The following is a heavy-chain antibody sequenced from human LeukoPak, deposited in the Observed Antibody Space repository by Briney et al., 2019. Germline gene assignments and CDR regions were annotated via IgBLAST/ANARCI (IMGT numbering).Heavy chain of an antibody. CDR3: ARDRSRYAFDY. Sequence: GGSLRLSCAASGFTFSSYWMHWVRQAPGKGLVWVSRIDSDGRSTSYADSVKGRFTISRDNAKNMLYLQMNSLRAEDTAVYYCARDRSRYAFDYWGQGTLVTVSS. V-gene: IGHV3-74*01. D-gene: IGHD3-10*01. CDR2: IDSDGRST. J-gene: IGHJ4*02. CDR1: GFTFSSYW.